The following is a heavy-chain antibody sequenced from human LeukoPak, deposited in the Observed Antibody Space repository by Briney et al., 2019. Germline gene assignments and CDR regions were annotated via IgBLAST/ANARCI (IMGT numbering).Heavy chain of an antibody. D-gene: IGHD1-26*01. CDR1: GFTFDGYA. V-gene: IGHV3-9*01. Sequence: PGGSLRLSCAASGFTFDGYAMHWVRQAPGKGLEWVSGISWNSGSIGYADSVKGRFTISRDNAKNSLYLQMNSLRAEDTALYYCAKDKVGALDYWGQGTLVTVSS. CDR2: ISWNSGSI. CDR3: AKDKVGALDY. J-gene: IGHJ4*02.